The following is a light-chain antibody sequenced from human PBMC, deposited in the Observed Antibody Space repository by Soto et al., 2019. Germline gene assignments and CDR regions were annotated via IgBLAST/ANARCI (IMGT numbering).Light chain of an antibody. CDR3: SSYTSSSTPYV. CDR2: EVS. J-gene: IGLJ1*01. CDR1: SSDVGGYNY. Sequence: QSVLTQHVSGSGSPRQSITISCTGTSSDVGGYNYVSWYRQHPGKAPKLMIYEVSNRPSGVSNRFSGSKSGNTASLTISGLQAEDEADYYCSSYTSSSTPYVFGTGSKVTVL. V-gene: IGLV2-14*01.